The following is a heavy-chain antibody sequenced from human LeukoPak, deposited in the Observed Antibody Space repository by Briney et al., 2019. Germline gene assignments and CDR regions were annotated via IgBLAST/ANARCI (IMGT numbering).Heavy chain of an antibody. CDR2: ISGSGSGGST. CDR3: AKSGYNRFDY. CDR1: GFTFSSSA. Sequence: GGSLRLSCVASGFTFSSSAMSWVRQAPGKGLEWVSSISGSGSGGSTYYADSVKGRFTISRDNSKNTLYLQMNSLRAEDTAVYYCAKSGYNRFDYWGQGTLVTVSS. J-gene: IGHJ4*02. V-gene: IGHV3-23*01. D-gene: IGHD5-24*01.